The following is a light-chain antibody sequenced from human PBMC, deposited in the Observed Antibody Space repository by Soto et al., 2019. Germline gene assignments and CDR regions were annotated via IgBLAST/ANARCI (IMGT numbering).Light chain of an antibody. V-gene: IGKV3-11*01. CDR3: QQRSNWRPPIT. Sequence: EIVLTQSPATLSLSPGQRATLSCRASQSVSSYLAWYQQKPAQAPTLLIYDASNRATGIPARFSGSGSGTDFTLTISSLEPEDFAVYYCQQRSNWRPPITFGQGTRLEIK. J-gene: IGKJ5*01. CDR2: DAS. CDR1: QSVSSY.